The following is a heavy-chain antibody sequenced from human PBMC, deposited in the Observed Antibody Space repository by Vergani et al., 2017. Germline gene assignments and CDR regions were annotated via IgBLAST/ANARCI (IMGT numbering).Heavy chain of an antibody. Sequence: QVQLVESGGGVVQPGRSLRLSCAASGFTFSDYGMHWVRQAPGKGLEWVAFIWNDGSAKYYAESVKGPFTISREYSPNTLYLQMNSLRAEDTAVYYCARDRLRYCGRTNCYVFDSWGQGTQVTVSS. D-gene: IGHD2-2*01. CDR3: ARDRLRYCGRTNCYVFDS. CDR2: IWNDGSAK. V-gene: IGHV3-33*01. CDR1: GFTFSDYG. J-gene: IGHJ4*02.